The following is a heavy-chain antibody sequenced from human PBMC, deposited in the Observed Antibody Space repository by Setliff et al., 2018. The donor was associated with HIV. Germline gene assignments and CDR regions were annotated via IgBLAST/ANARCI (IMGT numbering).Heavy chain of an antibody. V-gene: IGHV4-59*08. J-gene: IGHJ5*01. CDR2: IYYTGNT. Sequence: PSETLSLTCTVCGGSITSYYWSWIRQPPGKGLEWIGYIYYTGNTNYNPSLKSRVTISMDTSKNQFSLKLSSVTAADTALYFCARHGRSYDSGRWYNWFDSWGQGTPVTVSS. D-gene: IGHD3-10*01. CDR1: GGSITSYY. CDR3: ARHGRSYDSGRWYNWFDS.